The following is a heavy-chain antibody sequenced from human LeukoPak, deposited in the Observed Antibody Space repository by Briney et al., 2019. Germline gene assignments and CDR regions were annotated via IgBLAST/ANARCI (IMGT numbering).Heavy chain of an antibody. CDR1: GGSISSYY. J-gene: IGHJ6*03. Sequence: SETLSLTCTVSGGSISSYYWSWIRQPPGKGLEWIGYIYYSGSTNYNPSLKSRVTISVDTSKNQFSLKLSSVTAADTAVYYCARVASYANYYYYYMDVWGKGTTVTISS. CDR3: ARVASYANYYYYYMDV. CDR2: IYYSGST. V-gene: IGHV4-59*01. D-gene: IGHD2-2*01.